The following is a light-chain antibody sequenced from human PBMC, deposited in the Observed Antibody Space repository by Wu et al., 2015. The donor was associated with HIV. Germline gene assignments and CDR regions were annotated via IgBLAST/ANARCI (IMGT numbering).Light chain of an antibody. CDR1: QSVGSY. Sequence: VVLTQSPATLSLSPGERATLSCRASQSVGSYLAWYQQKPGQAPRLLIYDASNRATGIPARFSGSGSGTDFTLTISRLEPEDFAVYYCQQRSNWLTFGGGTKVEIK. CDR2: DAS. CDR3: QQRSNWLT. J-gene: IGKJ4*01. V-gene: IGKV3-11*01.